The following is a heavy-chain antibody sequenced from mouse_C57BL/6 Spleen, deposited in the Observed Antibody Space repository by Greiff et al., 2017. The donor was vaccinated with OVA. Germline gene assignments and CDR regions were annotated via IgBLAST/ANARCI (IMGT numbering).Heavy chain of an antibody. CDR2: IYPGSGNT. CDR1: GYTFTDYY. Sequence: VKLVESGAELVRPGASVKLSCKASGYTFTDYYINWVKQRPGQGLEWIARIYPGSGNTYYNEKFKGKATLTADTSSSTAYMQLSSLTSEDSAVYFCARITTVVASMDYWGQGTSVTVSS. D-gene: IGHD1-1*01. J-gene: IGHJ4*01. V-gene: IGHV1-76*01. CDR3: ARITTVVASMDY.